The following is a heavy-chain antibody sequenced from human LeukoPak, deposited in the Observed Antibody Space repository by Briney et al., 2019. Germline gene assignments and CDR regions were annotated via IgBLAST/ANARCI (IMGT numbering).Heavy chain of an antibody. Sequence: PGGSLRLSCAASAFTFSSYGMHWVRQAPGKGLEWVAFIRYDGSKKYYADSVKGRFTISRDNSKNTLYLQMNSLRAEDTAVYYCAKVSSQSSLTARLGGGFDYWGQGTLVTVSS. CDR3: AKVSSQSSLTARLGGGFDY. D-gene: IGHD6-6*01. J-gene: IGHJ4*02. CDR1: AFTFSSYG. V-gene: IGHV3-30*02. CDR2: IRYDGSKK.